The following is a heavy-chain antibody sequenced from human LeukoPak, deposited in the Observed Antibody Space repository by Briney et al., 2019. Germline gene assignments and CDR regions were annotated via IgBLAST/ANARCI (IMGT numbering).Heavy chain of an antibody. CDR2: MNPNSGNT. CDR1: GYTFTGYY. CDR3: ARGSDWFDP. V-gene: IGHV1-8*03. Sequence: ASVKVSCKASGYTFTGYYMHWVRQAPGQGLEWMGWMNPNSGNTGYAQKFQGRVTITRNTSISTAYMELSSLRSEDTAVYYCARGSDWFDPWGQGTLVTVSS. J-gene: IGHJ5*02.